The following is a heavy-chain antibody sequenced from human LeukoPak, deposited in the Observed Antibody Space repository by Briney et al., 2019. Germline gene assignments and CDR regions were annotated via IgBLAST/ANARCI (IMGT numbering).Heavy chain of an antibody. D-gene: IGHD4-23*01. CDR2: IYSGGNT. CDR1: GFTVSSNY. CDR3: ARRGDGGRSFDY. J-gene: IGHJ4*02. Sequence: GGSLRHSCAASGFTVSSNYLSWVRQAPGKGLECVSVIYSGGNTYYADSVKGRFTISRDNSKNTLFLQMNSLRAEDTAVYYCARRGDGGRSFDYWGQGTLVTVSS. V-gene: IGHV3-53*01.